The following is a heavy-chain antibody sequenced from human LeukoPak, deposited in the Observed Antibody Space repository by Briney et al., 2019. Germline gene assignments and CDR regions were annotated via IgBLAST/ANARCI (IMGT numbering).Heavy chain of an antibody. CDR2: IWYDGSNK. V-gene: IGHV3-33*01. CDR3: ARGYLAVAGDY. Sequence: GGSLRLSCAASGFTFSSYGMHRVRQAPGKGLEWVAVIWYDGSNKYYADSVKGRFTISRDNSKNTLYLQMNSLRAEDTAVYYCARGYLAVAGDYWGQGTLVTVSP. D-gene: IGHD6-19*01. CDR1: GFTFSSYG. J-gene: IGHJ4*02.